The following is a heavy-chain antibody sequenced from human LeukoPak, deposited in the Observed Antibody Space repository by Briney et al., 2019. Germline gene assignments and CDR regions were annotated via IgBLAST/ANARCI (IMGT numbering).Heavy chain of an antibody. CDR3: VRGSGWLDY. J-gene: IGHJ4*02. Sequence: SETLSLTCTVAGASITSHSWTLIRQPPGKGLEWIGYIYYSGTTNYNPSLKSRVTISRDTSKNQFSLKVTSVTAADTALYYCVRGSGWLDYWGQGTLVTASS. CDR2: IYYSGTT. V-gene: IGHV4-59*03. D-gene: IGHD6-19*01. CDR1: GASITSHS.